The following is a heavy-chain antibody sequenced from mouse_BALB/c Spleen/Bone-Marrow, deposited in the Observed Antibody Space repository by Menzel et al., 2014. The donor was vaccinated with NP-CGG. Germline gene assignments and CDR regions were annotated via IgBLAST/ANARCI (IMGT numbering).Heavy chain of an antibody. CDR2: INPSTGYT. Sequence: VQLQQSGAELAKPGASVKMSCKASGYTFTSYWMHWVRQRPGQGLEWIGYINPSTGYTGYNQNFKDKATLTADKSSSTAYMQLSSLTSEDSAVYYCARRAYGSYGFPYWGQGTLVTVSA. CDR3: ARRAYGSYGFPY. J-gene: IGHJ3*01. V-gene: IGHV1-7*01. CDR1: GYTFTSYW. D-gene: IGHD1-1*01.